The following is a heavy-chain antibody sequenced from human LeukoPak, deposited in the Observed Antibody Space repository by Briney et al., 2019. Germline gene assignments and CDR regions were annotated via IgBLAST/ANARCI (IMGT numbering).Heavy chain of an antibody. Sequence: SEILSLTCAVSGGSISSGGYSWSWIRQPPGKGLEWIGYIYHSGSTYYNPSLKSRVTISVDRSKNQFSLKLSSVTAADTAVYYCARAAGWEYFDYWGQGTLVTVSS. J-gene: IGHJ4*02. D-gene: IGHD1-26*01. CDR3: ARAAGWEYFDY. CDR1: GGSISSGGYS. CDR2: IYHSGST. V-gene: IGHV4-30-2*01.